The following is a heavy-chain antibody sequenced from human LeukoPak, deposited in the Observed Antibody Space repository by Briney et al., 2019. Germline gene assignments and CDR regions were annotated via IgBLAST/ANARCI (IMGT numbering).Heavy chain of an antibody. CDR1: GFTFNNYW. J-gene: IGHJ4*02. V-gene: IGHV3-7*01. CDR3: ARVEAAAGRFDY. CDR2: IKQDGSEK. D-gene: IGHD6-13*01. Sequence: GGSLRLSCAASGFTFNNYWMNWVRQAPGKGLEWVANIKQDGSEKYYVDSVKGRFTISRDNAKNSLYLQMNSLRAEDTAVYYCARVEAAAGRFDYWGQGTLVTVSS.